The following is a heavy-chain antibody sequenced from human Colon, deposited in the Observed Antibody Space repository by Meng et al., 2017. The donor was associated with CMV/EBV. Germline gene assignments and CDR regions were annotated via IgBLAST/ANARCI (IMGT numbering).Heavy chain of an antibody. V-gene: IGHV1-2*02. Sequence: ASVKVSCKTSGYSFAAHYIHWVRKAPGQGLEWMGLIHPTTGAADYAQKFSDRVTMTRDVSITTFYMELRRLTSDDTAVYYCVRDMDASQGSAFDIWGQGTMVTVSS. J-gene: IGHJ3*02. CDR3: VRDMDASQGSAFDI. D-gene: IGHD2-2*03. CDR1: GYSFAAHY. CDR2: IHPTTGAA.